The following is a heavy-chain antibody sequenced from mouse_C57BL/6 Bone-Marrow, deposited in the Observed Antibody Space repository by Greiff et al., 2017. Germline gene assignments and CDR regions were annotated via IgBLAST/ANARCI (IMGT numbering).Heavy chain of an antibody. V-gene: IGHV5-9-1*02. J-gene: IGHJ1*03. CDR2: ISSGGDYI. CDR1: GFTFSSYA. Sequence: EVKLVESGEGLVKPGGSLKLSCAASGFTFSSYAMSWVRQTPEKRLEWVAYISSGGDYIYYADTVKGRFTLSRDNARNTRYLQMSSLKSEDTAMYYCTRDGGSPWYFDVWGTGTTVTVSS. D-gene: IGHD1-1*02. CDR3: TRDGGSPWYFDV.